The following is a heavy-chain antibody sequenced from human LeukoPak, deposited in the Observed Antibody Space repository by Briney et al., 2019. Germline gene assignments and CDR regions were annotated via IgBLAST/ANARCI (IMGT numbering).Heavy chain of an antibody. V-gene: IGHV3-30*02. CDR2: IRYDGSNK. D-gene: IGHD6-25*01. CDR3: AKADSSGPLLIDY. CDR1: GFTFSSYG. Sequence: GGSLRLSCAASGFTFSSYGMHWVRQAPGKGLEWVAFIRYDGSNKYYADSVKGRFTISRDNSKNTLYLQMNSLRAEDTAVYYCAKADSSGPLLIDYWGQGTLVTVSS. J-gene: IGHJ4*02.